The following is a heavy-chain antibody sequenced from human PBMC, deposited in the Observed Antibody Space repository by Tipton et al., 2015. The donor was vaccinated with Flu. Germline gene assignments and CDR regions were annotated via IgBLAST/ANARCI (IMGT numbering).Heavy chain of an antibody. CDR1: GYSISTGYY. J-gene: IGHJ4*02. CDR2: IYHSGTS. CDR3: GRVEYFGSGTSNY. V-gene: IGHV4-38-2*02. D-gene: IGHD3-10*01. Sequence: TLSLTCTVSGYSISTGYYWAWIRQPPGKGLEWIGSIYHSGTSYSNPSLESRVSMSVDTSRNQFSLKVSSVTAADTAVYYCGRVEYFGSGTSNYWGQGTLVTVST.